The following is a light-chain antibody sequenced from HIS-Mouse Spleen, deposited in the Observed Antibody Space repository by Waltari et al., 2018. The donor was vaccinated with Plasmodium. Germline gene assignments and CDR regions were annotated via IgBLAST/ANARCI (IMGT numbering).Light chain of an antibody. CDR2: GAS. CDR1: QSVSSN. J-gene: IGKJ3*01. V-gene: IGKV3-15*01. Sequence: EIVMTQSPATLSVSPGERATISCRGSQSVSSNLSWYQQKPGQAPRLLIYGASTRATGIPARFSGSGSGTEFTLTISSLQSEDFAVYYCQQYNNWSFTFGPGTKVDIK. CDR3: QQYNNWSFT.